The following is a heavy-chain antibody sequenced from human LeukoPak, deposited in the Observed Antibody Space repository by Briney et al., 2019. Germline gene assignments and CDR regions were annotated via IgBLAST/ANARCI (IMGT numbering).Heavy chain of an antibody. CDR2: FHLSGST. V-gene: IGHV4-38-2*02. CDR3: ARDYGDIPPDWYYDL. J-gene: IGHJ2*01. D-gene: IGHD4-17*01. Sequence: SETLSLTCTVSGYSIRTGYYWGWIRQPPGEGLEWIGSFHLSGSTSYNPSLKSRVTISVDTSKNQFSLKLRSVTAADTAVYYCARDYGDIPPDWYYDLWGRGTLVTVSS. CDR1: GYSIRTGYY.